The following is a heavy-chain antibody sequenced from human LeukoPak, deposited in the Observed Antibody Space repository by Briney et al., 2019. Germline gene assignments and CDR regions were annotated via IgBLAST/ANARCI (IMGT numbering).Heavy chain of an antibody. CDR2: IYYSGST. Sequence: SETLSLTCTVSGGSISSYYWSWIRQPPGEGLEWIGYIYYSGSTNYNPSLRSRVTISVDTSKSQFSLKLSSMTAADTAVYYCARGGTAGAPYNWFDPWGQGTLVTVSS. V-gene: IGHV4-59*01. J-gene: IGHJ5*02. CDR1: GGSISSYY. CDR3: ARGGTAGAPYNWFDP. D-gene: IGHD1-26*01.